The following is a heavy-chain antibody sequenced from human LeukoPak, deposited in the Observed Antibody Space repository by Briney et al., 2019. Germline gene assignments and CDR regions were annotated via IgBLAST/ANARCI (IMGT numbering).Heavy chain of an antibody. V-gene: IGHV3-23*01. D-gene: IGHD5-12*01. Sequence: PGASLRLSCAASGFTFSSYAMSWVRQAPGKGLEWVSAISGSGGSTYYADSVKGRFTISRDNSKNTLYLQMNSLRAEDTAVYYCAKGDRYSGYDDSFDYWGREPWSPSPQ. CDR3: AKGDRYSGYDDSFDY. CDR1: GFTFSSYA. CDR2: ISGSGGST. J-gene: IGHJ4*02.